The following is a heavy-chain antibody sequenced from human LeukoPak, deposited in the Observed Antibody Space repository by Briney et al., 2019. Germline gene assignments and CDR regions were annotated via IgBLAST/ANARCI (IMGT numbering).Heavy chain of an antibody. J-gene: IGHJ6*03. D-gene: IGHD4-17*01. V-gene: IGHV3-49*04. CDR2: IRSKAYGGTT. Sequence: GGSLRLSCTASGFTFGDYAMSWVRQAPGKGLEWVGFIRSKAYGGTTEYAASVKGRFTISRDDSKSIAYLQMNSLKTEDTAVYYCTRERGYGDYGASYYMDVWGKGTTVTISS. CDR1: GFTFGDYA. CDR3: TRERGYGDYGASYYMDV.